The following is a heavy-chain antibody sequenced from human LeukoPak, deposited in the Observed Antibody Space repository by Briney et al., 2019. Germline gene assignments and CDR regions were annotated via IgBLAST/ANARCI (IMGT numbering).Heavy chain of an antibody. D-gene: IGHD6-13*01. V-gene: IGHV3-53*01. J-gene: IGHJ4*02. CDR2: LYNTGNT. CDR3: ARLTPAAGRLYFVD. CDR1: GFTVNSNY. Sequence: PGGSLRLSCAASGFTVNSNYLSWVRQAPGKGLEWVSTLYNTGNTYYANSVKGRFSISRDNSKNTLFIQMNSLRAEDTAVYYCARLTPAAGRLYFVDWGPGTLVTVSS.